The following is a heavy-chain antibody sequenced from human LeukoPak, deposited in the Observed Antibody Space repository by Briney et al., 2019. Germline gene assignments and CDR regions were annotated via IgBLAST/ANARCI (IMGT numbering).Heavy chain of an antibody. D-gene: IGHD3-3*01. CDR2: FDPEDGET. Sequence: GASVKVSCKVSGYTLTELSMHWVRQAPGKGLEWMGGFDPEDGETIYAQKFQGRVTMTEDTSTDTAYMELSSLRSEDTAVYYCATYYDSWSGYSGTNWFDPWGQGTLVTVSS. J-gene: IGHJ5*02. V-gene: IGHV1-24*01. CDR1: GYTLTELS. CDR3: ATYYDSWSGYSGTNWFDP.